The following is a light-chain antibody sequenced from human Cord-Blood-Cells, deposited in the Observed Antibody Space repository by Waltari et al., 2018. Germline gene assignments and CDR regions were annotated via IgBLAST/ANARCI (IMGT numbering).Light chain of an antibody. CDR2: GNS. CDR1: RPNLGAGYA. Sequence: QSVLTQPPSVSGSPGQRVTISCPGSRPNLGAGYAVHWYQQLPGTAPNLLLYGNSNRPSGVPDRFSGSKSGTSASLAITGLQAEDEADYYCQSYDSSLSGWVFGGGTKLTVL. J-gene: IGLJ3*02. V-gene: IGLV1-40*01. CDR3: QSYDSSLSGWV.